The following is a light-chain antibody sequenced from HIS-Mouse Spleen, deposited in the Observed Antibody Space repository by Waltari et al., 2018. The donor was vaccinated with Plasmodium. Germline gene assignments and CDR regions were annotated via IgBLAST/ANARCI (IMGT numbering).Light chain of an antibody. CDR3: NSRDSSGTHGV. CDR2: GKN. V-gene: IGLV3-19*01. Sequence: SSELTQDPAVSVALGQTVRITCQGDSLRSSYASWYQQKPGQAPVFVIYGKNNRPSGIPDRSSGSSSGDTASLTITGAQAEDEADYYCNSRDSSGTHGVFGGGTKLTVL. J-gene: IGLJ2*01. CDR1: SLRSSY.